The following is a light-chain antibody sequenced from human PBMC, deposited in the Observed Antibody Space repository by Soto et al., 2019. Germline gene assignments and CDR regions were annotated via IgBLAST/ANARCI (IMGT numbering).Light chain of an antibody. CDR1: QSVNSDY. J-gene: IGKJ1*01. CDR2: IAS. Sequence: EIVLTQSPGTLSLFPGERATLSCRATQSVNSDYLAWYQQKPGQAPRLLIYIASRRATGIPDRFSGSGSGTDFTLTSSRLEPEDLSVYYCHQYGTSPWTFGQGTKVEIK. CDR3: HQYGTSPWT. V-gene: IGKV3-20*01.